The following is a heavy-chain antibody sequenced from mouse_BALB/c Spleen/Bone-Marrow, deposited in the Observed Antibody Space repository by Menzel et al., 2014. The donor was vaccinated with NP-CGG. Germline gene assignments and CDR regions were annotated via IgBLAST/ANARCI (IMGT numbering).Heavy chain of an antibody. J-gene: IGHJ2*01. V-gene: IGHV14-3*02. CDR3: ARCYYGSSYFDY. CDR1: GFNIKDTY. CDR2: IDPANGNT. Sequence: EVQLQQSGAELVKPGASVKLSCTASGFNIKDTYMHWVKQRPEQGLEWIGRIDPANGNTKSDPKFQGKATITADTSSNTAYLQLSSLTAEDTAVYYCARCYYGSSYFDYWGQGTTLTGSS. D-gene: IGHD1-1*01.